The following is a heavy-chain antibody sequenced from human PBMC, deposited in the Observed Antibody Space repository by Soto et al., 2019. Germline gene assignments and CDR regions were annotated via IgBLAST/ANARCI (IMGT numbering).Heavy chain of an antibody. J-gene: IGHJ3*01. V-gene: IGHV1-18*01. CDR1: GYTFTSYG. CDR2: ISAYNGNT. Sequence: ASVKVSCKASGYTFTSYGISWVRQAPGQGLEWMGWISAYNGNTNYAQKLQGRVTMTTDTSTSTAYMELRSLRSDDTAVYYCARDGKSVVVVISDVLDFSGQGSLVIVSS. CDR3: ARDGKSVVVVISDVLDF. D-gene: IGHD3-22*01.